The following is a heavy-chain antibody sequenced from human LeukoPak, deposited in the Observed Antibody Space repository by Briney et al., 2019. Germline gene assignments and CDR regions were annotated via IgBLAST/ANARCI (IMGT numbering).Heavy chain of an antibody. J-gene: IGHJ4*02. CDR3: ARESSGSHYY. CDR2: TKNKANSYIT. V-gene: IGHV3-72*01. Sequence: GGSLRLSCAASGFTFSDYYMDWVRQAPGKGLEWVGRTKNKANSYITGYAASVKGRFTISRDDSENSVYLQMNSLKIEDTAVYYCARESSGSHYYWGQGTLVTVSS. CDR1: GFTFSDYY. D-gene: IGHD1-26*01.